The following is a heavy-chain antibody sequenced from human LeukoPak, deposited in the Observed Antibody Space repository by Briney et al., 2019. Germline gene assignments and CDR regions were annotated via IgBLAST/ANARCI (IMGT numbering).Heavy chain of an antibody. Sequence: SETLSLTCTVPGGSLSIYYWNWIRQPAGKGLEWIGRIYSSGSTNYNPPLKSRVTMSVDASKNQFSLKLSSVTAADTAVYYCARCSGNGYDYSWFDPWGQGTLVTVSS. J-gene: IGHJ5*02. CDR2: IYSSGST. V-gene: IGHV4-4*07. CDR1: GGSLSIYY. CDR3: ARCSGNGYDYSWFDP. D-gene: IGHD5-12*01.